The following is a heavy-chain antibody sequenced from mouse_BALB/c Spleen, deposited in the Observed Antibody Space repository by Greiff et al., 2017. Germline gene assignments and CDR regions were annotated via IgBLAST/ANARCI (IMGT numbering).Heavy chain of an antibody. CDR1: GYAFTNYL. J-gene: IGHJ1*01. Sequence: QVQLQQSGAELVRPGTSVKVSCKASGYAFTNYLIEWVKQRPGQGLEWIGVINPGSGGTNYNEKFKGKATLTADKSSSTAYMQLSSLTSDDSAVYFCARDGNYGRYFDVWGAGTTVTVSS. CDR3: ARDGNYGRYFDV. D-gene: IGHD2-1*01. CDR2: INPGSGGT. V-gene: IGHV1-54*01.